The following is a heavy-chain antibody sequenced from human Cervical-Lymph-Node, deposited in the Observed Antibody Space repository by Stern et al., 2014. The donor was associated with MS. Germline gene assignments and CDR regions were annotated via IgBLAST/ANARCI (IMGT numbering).Heavy chain of an antibody. J-gene: IGHJ4*02. CDR1: GLTFSKFW. CDR2: IKQDGSEE. D-gene: IGHD6-13*01. Sequence: EVQLVESGGGLVQPGGSLRLSCAASGLTFSKFWMTWVRQTGKGLEWVANIKQDGSEEYYVASGRGRFTISRDNGKNSLYLQMNSLRAEDTAVYYCARGGSDSSWYWYYWGQGTLVTVSS. V-gene: IGHV3-7*04. CDR3: ARGGSDSSWYWYY.